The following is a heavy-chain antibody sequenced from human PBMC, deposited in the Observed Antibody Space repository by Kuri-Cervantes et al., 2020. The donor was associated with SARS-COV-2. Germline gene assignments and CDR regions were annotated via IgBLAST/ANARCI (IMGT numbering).Heavy chain of an antibody. J-gene: IGHJ3*02. CDR1: GFTVSSNY. CDR3: ARDRPSNYYGSGSSLDAFDI. D-gene: IGHD3-10*01. V-gene: IGHV3-53*01. CDR2: IYSGGST. Sequence: GESLKISCAASGFTVSSNYMSWVRQAPGKGLEWVSVIYSGGSTYYADSVKGRFTISRDNSKNTLYLQMNSLRAEDTAVYHCARDRPSNYYGSGSSLDAFDIWGQGTMVTVSS.